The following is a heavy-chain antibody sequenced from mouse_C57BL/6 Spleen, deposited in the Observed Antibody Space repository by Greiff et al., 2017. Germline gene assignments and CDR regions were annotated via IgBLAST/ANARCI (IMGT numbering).Heavy chain of an antibody. CDR2: ISYDGSN. CDR1: GYSITSGYY. D-gene: IGHD2-5*01. CDR3: ARASNYGMDY. J-gene: IGHJ4*01. V-gene: IGHV3-6*01. Sequence: EVQLQESGPGLVKPSQSLSLTCSVTGYSITSGYYWNWIRQFPGNKLEWMGYISYDGSNNYNPSLKNRISITRDTSKNQFFLKLNSVTTEDTATYYCARASNYGMDYWGQGTSVTVSS.